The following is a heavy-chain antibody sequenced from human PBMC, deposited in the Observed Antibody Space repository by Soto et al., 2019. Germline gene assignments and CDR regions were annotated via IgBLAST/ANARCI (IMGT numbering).Heavy chain of an antibody. V-gene: IGHV4-34*01. D-gene: IGHD3-9*01. CDR2: INHSGST. J-gene: IGHJ4*02. CDR3: ARGSGLRYFDWLPKYYFDY. Sequence: SETMCLTCAVDGGYFSGYCWSWIRKTPGKGLEWIGEINHSGSTNYNPSLKSRVTISVDTSKNQFSLKLSSVTAADTAVYYCARGSGLRYFDWLPKYYFDYWGQGTLVTVSS. CDR1: GGYFSGYC.